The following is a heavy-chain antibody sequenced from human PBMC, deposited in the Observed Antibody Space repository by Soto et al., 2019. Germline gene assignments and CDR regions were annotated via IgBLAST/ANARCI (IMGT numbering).Heavy chain of an antibody. CDR1: GGTFSSYS. J-gene: IGHJ6*02. Sequence: QVQLVQSGAEVKTPGSSVKVSCKASGGTFSSYSINWVRQAPGQGLEWMGRLIPMFGTTDYAQRFQGRVTITADEPTSTASMEVTNLTSEDTAVYYCARAVVLTFTRFYDMDVWGQGTTVTVSS. D-gene: IGHD3-9*01. CDR3: ARAVVLTFTRFYDMDV. CDR2: LIPMFGTT. V-gene: IGHV1-69*18.